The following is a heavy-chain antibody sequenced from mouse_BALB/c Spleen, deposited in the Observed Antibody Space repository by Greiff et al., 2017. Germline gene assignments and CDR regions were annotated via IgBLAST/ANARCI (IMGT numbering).Heavy chain of an antibody. CDR1: GYAFTNYW. D-gene: IGHD1-1*01. J-gene: IGHJ2*01. V-gene: IGHV1-63*01. CDR2: IYPGSGNT. Sequence: VQLQQSGAELVRPGTSVKISCKASGYAFTNYWLGWVKQRPGHGLEWIGDIYPGSGNTYYNEKFKGKATLTADKSSSTAYMQLSSLTSEDSAVYFCARGRYYGSSYYFDYWGQGTTLTVSS. CDR3: ARGRYYGSSYYFDY.